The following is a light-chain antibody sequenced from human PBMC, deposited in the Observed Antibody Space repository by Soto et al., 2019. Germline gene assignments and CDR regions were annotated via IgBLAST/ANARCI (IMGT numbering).Light chain of an antibody. Sequence: IQMTQSPSSLSASVGDRVTITCRASQGIRNDLSWYQQKPGEAPKRLVYVASSLDGGVPSRFSGSGSGTDFALTITSLQAEDVATYYCQQLRMYPSTFGGGTKVDIK. CDR2: VAS. CDR1: QGIRND. J-gene: IGKJ4*01. CDR3: QQLRMYPST. V-gene: IGKV1-17*01.